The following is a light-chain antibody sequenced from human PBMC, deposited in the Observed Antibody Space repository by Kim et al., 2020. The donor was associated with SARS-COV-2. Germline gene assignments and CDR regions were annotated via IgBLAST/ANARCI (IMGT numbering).Light chain of an antibody. CDR2: KAA. Sequence: DIQMTQSPSTLSASVENRVTITCRASPSINSWLAWYQQKPGKAPKLLIYKAASLESGVPSRFSGSGSGTEFTLTITSLQPDDFATYYCQQYNSYARTFGQGTKVEIK. CDR1: PSINSW. J-gene: IGKJ1*01. CDR3: QQYNSYART. V-gene: IGKV1-5*03.